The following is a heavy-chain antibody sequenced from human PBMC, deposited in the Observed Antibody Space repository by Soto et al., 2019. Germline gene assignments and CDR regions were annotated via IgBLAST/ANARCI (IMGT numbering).Heavy chain of an antibody. CDR1: GFTFSSYA. V-gene: IGHV3-30-3*01. CDR2: ISYDGSNK. D-gene: IGHD4-17*01. Sequence: QVQLVESGGGVVQPGRSLRLSCAASGFTFSSYAMHWVRQAPGKGLEWVAVISYDGSNKYYADSVKGRFTISRDNSKNTLYLQMNSLRAEDTAVYYCARIKKPNVTVTTSGGFQHWGQGTLVTVSS. J-gene: IGHJ1*01. CDR3: ARIKKPNVTVTTSGGFQH.